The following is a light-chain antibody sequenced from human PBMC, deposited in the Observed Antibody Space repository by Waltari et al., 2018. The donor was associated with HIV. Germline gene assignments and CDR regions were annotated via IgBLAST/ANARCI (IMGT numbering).Light chain of an antibody. CDR3: QQYNNWPRT. CDR2: GAS. J-gene: IGKJ2*01. Sequence: EIVMTQPPATLSVSPRARATLSCRASQSVSDNLAWYQQKPGQPPRLLIYGASTRATDIPARFSGSGSGTEFTLTISSLHSEDFAVYHCQQYNNWPRTFGQGTKLETK. CDR1: QSVSDN. V-gene: IGKV3-15*01.